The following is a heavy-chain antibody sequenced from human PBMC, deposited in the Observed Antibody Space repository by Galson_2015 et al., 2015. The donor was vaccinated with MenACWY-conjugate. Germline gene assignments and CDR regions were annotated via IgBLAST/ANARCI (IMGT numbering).Heavy chain of an antibody. J-gene: IGHJ6*02. CDR2: ISPIDSKT. CDR3: ARHPPGGRGMDV. V-gene: IGHV5-51*01. D-gene: IGHD1-26*01. CDR1: GCNFIAYW. Sequence: QSGAEVTKPGESLEISCMGSGCNFIAYWMGWVRQMPGKGLEWVGLISPIDSKTRYSPAFECQVTISADKSISTAYLQWNSLQALDTAMYYCARHPPGGRGMDVWGQGTTVTVSS.